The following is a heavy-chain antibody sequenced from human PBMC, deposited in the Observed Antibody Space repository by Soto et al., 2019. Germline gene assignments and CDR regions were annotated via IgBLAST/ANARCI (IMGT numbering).Heavy chain of an antibody. D-gene: IGHD3-22*01. Sequence: QVQLVQSGAEVKKPGASVKVSCKASGYTFTSYYMHWVRQAPGQGLEWMGIINPSGGSTSYAQKFQGRVTMTRDTSTSTVYMELSSLRSEDTAVYYCARDGFPVSGYYHWYFDLWGRGTLVTVSS. V-gene: IGHV1-46*01. CDR3: ARDGFPVSGYYHWYFDL. J-gene: IGHJ2*01. CDR2: INPSGGST. CDR1: GYTFTSYY.